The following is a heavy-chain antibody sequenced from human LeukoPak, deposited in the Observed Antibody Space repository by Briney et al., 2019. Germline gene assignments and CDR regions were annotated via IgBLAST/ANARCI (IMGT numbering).Heavy chain of an antibody. CDR1: GFTFSSYA. Sequence: GGSLRLSCAASGFTFSSYAMSWVRQTPGKGLEWVSAISGSGGSTYYADSVKGRFTISGDNSKNTLYLQMNSLRAEDTAVYYCAKVPMEWLPSNWGQGTLVTVSS. D-gene: IGHD3-3*01. J-gene: IGHJ4*02. CDR2: ISGSGGST. V-gene: IGHV3-23*01. CDR3: AKVPMEWLPSN.